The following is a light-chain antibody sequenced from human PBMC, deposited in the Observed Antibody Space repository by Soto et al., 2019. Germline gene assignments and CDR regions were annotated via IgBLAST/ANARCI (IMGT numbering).Light chain of an antibody. Sequence: DIQMTQSPSTLSASVGDRVTITCRASQSISSWLAWYQQKPGKAPKLLIYKASSLESGVPSRFSGSGSGTDFTLTISSLQPDDFATYHCQQYNNYPWTFGQGTKVEIK. J-gene: IGKJ1*01. V-gene: IGKV1-5*03. CDR2: KAS. CDR3: QQYNNYPWT. CDR1: QSISSW.